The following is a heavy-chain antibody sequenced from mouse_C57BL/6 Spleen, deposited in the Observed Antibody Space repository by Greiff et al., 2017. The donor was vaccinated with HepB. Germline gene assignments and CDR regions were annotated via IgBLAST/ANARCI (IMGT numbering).Heavy chain of an antibody. V-gene: IGHV1-63*01. CDR3: ARGGTTVVEDWYFDV. D-gene: IGHD1-1*01. CDR1: GYTFTNYW. CDR2: IYPGGGYT. J-gene: IGHJ1*03. Sequence: VQLVESGAELVRPGTSVKMSCKASGYTFTNYWIGWAKQRPGHGLEWIGDIYPGGGYTNYNEKFKGKATPTADKSSSTAYMQFSSLTSEDSAIYYCARGGTTVVEDWYFDVWGTGTTVTVSS.